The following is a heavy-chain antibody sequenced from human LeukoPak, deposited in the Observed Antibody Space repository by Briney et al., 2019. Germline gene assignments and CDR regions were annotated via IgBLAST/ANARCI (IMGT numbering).Heavy chain of an antibody. D-gene: IGHD2-15*01. J-gene: IGHJ4*02. V-gene: IGHV3-21*01. Sequence: GGSLRLSCAASGFTFSSYSMNWVRQAPGKGLEWVSSISSSSSYIYYADSVKGRFTISRDNAKNSLYLQMNSLRAEDTAVYYCARDRKRADIVVVVAATPDYWGQGTLVTVSS. CDR2: ISSSSSYI. CDR1: GFTFSSYS. CDR3: ARDRKRADIVVVVAATPDY.